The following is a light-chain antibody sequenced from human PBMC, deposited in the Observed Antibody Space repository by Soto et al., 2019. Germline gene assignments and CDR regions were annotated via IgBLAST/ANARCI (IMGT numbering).Light chain of an antibody. CDR3: QQYNNWPLT. V-gene: IGKV3-15*01. CDR2: AAS. CDR1: QSVSSN. J-gene: IGKJ4*01. Sequence: IVMTQSPCTLSLSPGERATLSCRASQSVSSNYLAWYQQKPGQAPRLLIYAASTRATGIPARFSGSGSGTEFTLTISSLQSGDFAVYYCQQYNNWPLTFGGGTKVDIK.